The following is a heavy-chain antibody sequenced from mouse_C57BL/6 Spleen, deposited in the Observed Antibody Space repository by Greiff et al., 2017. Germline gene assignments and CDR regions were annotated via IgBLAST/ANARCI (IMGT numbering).Heavy chain of an antibody. Sequence: QVQLKESGAELAKPGASVKLSCKASGYTFTSYWMHWVKQRPGQGLEWIGYINPSSGYTKYNQKFKDKATLTADKSSSTTYMQLSSLTYEDSAVYYCAISGTDWYFDVWGTGTTVTVSS. J-gene: IGHJ1*03. D-gene: IGHD4-1*01. V-gene: IGHV1-7*01. CDR2: INPSSGYT. CDR1: GYTFTSYW. CDR3: AISGTDWYFDV.